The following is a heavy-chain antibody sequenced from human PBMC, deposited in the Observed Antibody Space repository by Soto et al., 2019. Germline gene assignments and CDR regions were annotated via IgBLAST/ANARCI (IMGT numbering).Heavy chain of an antibody. J-gene: IGHJ5*02. D-gene: IGHD3-9*01. CDR3: ARGLRYFDWSGVNDP. Sequence: GSLRLSCAASGFTFSSYAMHWVRQAPGKGLEWVAVISYDGSNKYYADSVKGRFTISRDNSKNTLYLQMNSLRAEDTAVYYCARGLRYFDWSGVNDPWGQGTLVTVSS. CDR2: ISYDGSNK. V-gene: IGHV3-30-3*01. CDR1: GFTFSSYA.